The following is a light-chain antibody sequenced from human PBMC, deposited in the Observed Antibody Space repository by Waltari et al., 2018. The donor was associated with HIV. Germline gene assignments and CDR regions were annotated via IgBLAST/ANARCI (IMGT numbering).Light chain of an antibody. V-gene: IGLV2-14*03. Sequence: QSALTQHASVSGSPGQSITTSCTGTSSDVGGYNYVSWYQQHPGKAPKLMIYDVSNRPSGVANRFSGSKSGNTASLTISGLQAEDEADYYCSSYTSSSTFWVFGGGTKLTVL. CDR2: DVS. CDR3: SSYTSSSTFWV. CDR1: SSDVGGYNY. J-gene: IGLJ3*02.